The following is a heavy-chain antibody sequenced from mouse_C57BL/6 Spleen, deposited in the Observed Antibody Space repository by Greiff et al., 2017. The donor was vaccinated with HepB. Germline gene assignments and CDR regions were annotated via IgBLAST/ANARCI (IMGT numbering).Heavy chain of an antibody. V-gene: IGHV1-4*01. CDR1: GYTFTSYT. CDR2: INPSSGYT. D-gene: IGHD2-3*01. J-gene: IGHJ2*01. Sequence: VKLQQSGAELARPGASVKMSCKASGYTFTSYTMHWVKQRPGQGLEWIGYINPSSGYTKYNQKFKDKATLTADKSSSTAYMQLSSLTSEDSAVYYCARGGLLRGNYFDYWGQGTTLTVSS. CDR3: ARGGLLRGNYFDY.